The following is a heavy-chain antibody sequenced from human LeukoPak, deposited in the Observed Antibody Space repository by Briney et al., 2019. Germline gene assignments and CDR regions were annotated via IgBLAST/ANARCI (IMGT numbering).Heavy chain of an antibody. CDR3: ARDHLPGYSNGYRYYGLDV. CDR2: ISYDGSNK. Sequence: GGSLRLSCAASGFTFSSYGMHWVRQAPGKGLEWVSVISYDGSNKYYADSVKGRFTISRDNSKNTLYLQMNSLRAEDTAVYYCARDHLPGYSNGYRYYGLDVWGHGTTVTVSS. D-gene: IGHD3-22*01. J-gene: IGHJ6*02. V-gene: IGHV3-30*03. CDR1: GFTFSSYG.